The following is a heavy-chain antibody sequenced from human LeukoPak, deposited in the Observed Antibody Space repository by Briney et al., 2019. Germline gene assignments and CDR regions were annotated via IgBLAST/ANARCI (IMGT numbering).Heavy chain of an antibody. CDR2: ISSSSSSI. CDR1: GFTFSSYS. CDR3: ARATNEGGGDY. D-gene: IGHD1-1*01. J-gene: IGHJ4*02. V-gene: IGHV3-21*01. Sequence: GGSLRLSCAASGFTFSSYSMNWVRQAPGKGLEWVSLISSSSSSIVYADSVKGRFTISRDSARKSLYLQMNSLRGEDTAVYYCARATNEGGGDYWGQGTLVTVSS.